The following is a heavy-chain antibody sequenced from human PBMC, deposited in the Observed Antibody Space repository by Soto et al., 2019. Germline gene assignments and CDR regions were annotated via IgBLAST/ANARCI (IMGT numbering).Heavy chain of an antibody. D-gene: IGHD3-10*01. CDR3: ARVWFGPKRFDP. CDR1: GRSFSGYY. V-gene: IGHV4-34*01. Sequence: PSETLSLTCAVYGRSFSGYYWSWIRQPPGKGLEWIGEINHSGSTNYNPSLKSRVTISVDTSKNQFSLKLSSVTAADTAVYYCARVWFGPKRFDPWGQGTLVTVSS. J-gene: IGHJ5*02. CDR2: INHSGST.